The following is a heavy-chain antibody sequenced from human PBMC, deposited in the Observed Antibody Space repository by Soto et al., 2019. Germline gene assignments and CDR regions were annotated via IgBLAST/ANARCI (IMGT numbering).Heavy chain of an antibody. J-gene: IGHJ3*02. Sequence: EVQLLESGGGFVQPGGSLRISCAASGFTFNIYSMTWLRQAPGKGLEWVSTISGSGASTYYTESVKGRFTISRDNSKNTLFLQMSSRRAEDTAAYYCAKDWTFIWGQGTMVTVSS. CDR3: AKDWTFI. CDR2: ISGSGAST. CDR1: GFTFNIYS. D-gene: IGHD3-3*01. V-gene: IGHV3-23*01.